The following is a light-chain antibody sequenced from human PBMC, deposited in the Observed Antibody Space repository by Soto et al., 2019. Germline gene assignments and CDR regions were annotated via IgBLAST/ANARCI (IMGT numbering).Light chain of an antibody. J-gene: IGKJ3*01. Sequence: DIVMTQTPLSSPVTLGQAASISCRSSQSLVHNDGNTYLSWFQQRPGQPPRLLIYKVSDRFSGVPDRFSGSGAGTDFTLTIRRLEAEDVGVYYCMQGLQDLVFTFGPGTKVDLK. V-gene: IGKV2-24*01. CDR2: KVS. CDR3: MQGLQDLVFT. CDR1: QSLVHNDGNTY.